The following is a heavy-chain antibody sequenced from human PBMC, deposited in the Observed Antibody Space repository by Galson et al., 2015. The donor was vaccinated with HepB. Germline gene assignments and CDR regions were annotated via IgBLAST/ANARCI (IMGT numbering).Heavy chain of an antibody. CDR3: AKEDGWFGELSPFDY. CDR1: GFTFSSYA. V-gene: IGHV3-23*01. Sequence: SLRLSCAAPGFTFSSYAMDWVRQAPGKGLEWVSTISGSGDRTYYTDSVKGRFTISRDNSKNTLYLQMNSLRAEDTAVYYCAKEDGWFGELSPFDYWGQGTLVTVSS. J-gene: IGHJ4*02. D-gene: IGHD3-10*01. CDR2: ISGSGDRT.